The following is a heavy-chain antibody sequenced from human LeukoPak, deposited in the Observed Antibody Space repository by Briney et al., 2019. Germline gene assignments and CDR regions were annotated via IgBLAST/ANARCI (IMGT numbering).Heavy chain of an antibody. D-gene: IGHD2-21*01. Sequence: GGSLRLSCAASGFTFSSYGMHWVRQAPGKGLEWVSSISGSSSYIYYADSVKGRFTISRDNARNSLYLQMNSLRAEDTAVYYCARDTGGSYFPDYWGQGTLVTVSS. CDR3: ARDTGGSYFPDY. CDR1: GFTFSSYG. V-gene: IGHV3-21*01. CDR2: ISGSSSYI. J-gene: IGHJ4*02.